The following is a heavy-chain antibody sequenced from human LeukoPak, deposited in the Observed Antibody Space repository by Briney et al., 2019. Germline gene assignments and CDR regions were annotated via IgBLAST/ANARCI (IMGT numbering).Heavy chain of an antibody. CDR2: INPNTGGT. D-gene: IGHD6-19*01. V-gene: IGHV1-2*06. CDR3: ATIAVAGTAFDY. J-gene: IGHJ4*02. CDR1: GYTFTGYF. Sequence: ASVKVSCKASGYTFTGYFMHWVRQAPGQGLEWMGRINPNTGGTYYAQKFQDRVTMTRDTSISTAYLELSRLRSDDTAVYYCATIAVAGTAFDYWGQGTLVTVSS.